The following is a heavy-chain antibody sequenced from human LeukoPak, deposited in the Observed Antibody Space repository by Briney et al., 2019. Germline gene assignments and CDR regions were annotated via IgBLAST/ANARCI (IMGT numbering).Heavy chain of an antibody. D-gene: IGHD3-16*02. Sequence: PSETLSLTCSVSGGSITSTYYWGWIRQPPGKGLEWIGSMYYSGSTYYNPSLKSRVTMSVDTSKNQFSLRLSSVTAADTAVYYCARHVRGHDCVWGSYPSPFAYWGQGTLVTVSS. V-gene: IGHV4-39*01. CDR1: GGSITSTYY. J-gene: IGHJ4*02. CDR3: ARHVRGHDCVWGSYPSPFAY. CDR2: MYYSGST.